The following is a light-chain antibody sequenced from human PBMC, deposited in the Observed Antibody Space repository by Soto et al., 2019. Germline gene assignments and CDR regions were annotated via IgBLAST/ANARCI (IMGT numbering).Light chain of an antibody. J-gene: IGLJ2*01. V-gene: IGLV2-23*01. CDR1: SSDVGSYHL. CDR2: EGS. CDR3: CSYAGFSTLV. Sequence: QSALTQPASVSGSPGQSITISCTGTSSDVGSYHLVSWYQQHPGKAPKLMIYEGSKRPSGVSNRFSGSKSGNTASLTISGLQAEDEADYYCCSYAGFSTLVFGGGTKLTVL.